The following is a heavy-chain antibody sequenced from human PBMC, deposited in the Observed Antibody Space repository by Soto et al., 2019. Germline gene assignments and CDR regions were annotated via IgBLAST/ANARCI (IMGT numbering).Heavy chain of an antibody. Sequence: PSETLSLTCAVYGGSFSGYYWTWIRQPPGTGLEWIGEINHSGSTNYNPSLKSRVTISVDTSKNQFSLKLSSVTAADTAVYYCARGVGATIYYYYYYGMDVWGQGTTVTVSS. CDR1: GGSFSGYY. D-gene: IGHD1-26*01. V-gene: IGHV4-34*01. CDR2: INHSGST. J-gene: IGHJ6*02. CDR3: ARGVGATIYYYYYYGMDV.